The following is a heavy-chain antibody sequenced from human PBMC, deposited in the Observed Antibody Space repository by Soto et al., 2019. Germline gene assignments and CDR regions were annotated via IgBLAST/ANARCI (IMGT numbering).Heavy chain of an antibody. D-gene: IGHD6-19*01. Sequence: SQTLSLTCAISGDSVSSTSGAWNWIRQSPSRDLEWLGRTFYRSKLYNDYALSVKSRITINPDTSKNQFSLQLTSVTPEDTAVYYCVRDSAGFYYFDYWGQGTLVTVSS. CDR3: VRDSAGFYYFDY. J-gene: IGHJ4*02. V-gene: IGHV6-1*01. CDR2: TFYRSKLYN. CDR1: GDSVSSTSGA.